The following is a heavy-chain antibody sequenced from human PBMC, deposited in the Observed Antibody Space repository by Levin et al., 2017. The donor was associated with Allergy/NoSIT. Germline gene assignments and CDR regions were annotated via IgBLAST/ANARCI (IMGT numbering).Heavy chain of an antibody. CDR3: AKDHYYGDYDIIKREGWFDP. CDR1: GFTFSSYG. V-gene: IGHV3-30*18. CDR2: ISYDGSNK. J-gene: IGHJ5*02. Sequence: GESLKISCAASGFTFSSYGMHWVRQAPGKGLEWVAVISYDGSNKYYADSVKGRFTISRDNSKNTLYLQMNSLRAEDTAVYYCAKDHYYGDYDIIKREGWFDPWGQGTLVTVSS. D-gene: IGHD4-17*01.